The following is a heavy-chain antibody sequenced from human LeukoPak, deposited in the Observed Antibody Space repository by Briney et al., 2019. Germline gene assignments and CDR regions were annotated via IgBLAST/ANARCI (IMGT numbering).Heavy chain of an antibody. D-gene: IGHD3-10*01. Sequence: KASETLSLTCTVSGDSISSSSYYWDWIRQPPGKGLEWIGEINHSGSANYNPSLKSRVTISVDTSKNQFSLKLSSVTAADTAVYYCARRKHYYGSGSYPGIHDYWDQGTLVTVSS. CDR3: ARRKHYYGSGSYPGIHDY. CDR1: GDSISSSSYY. V-gene: IGHV4-39*07. J-gene: IGHJ4*02. CDR2: INHSGSA.